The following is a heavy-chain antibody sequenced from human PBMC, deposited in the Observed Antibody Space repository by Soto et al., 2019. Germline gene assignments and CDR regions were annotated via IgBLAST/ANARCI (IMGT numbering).Heavy chain of an antibody. D-gene: IGHD3-22*01. CDR2: IYPGDSDT. Sequence: GESLKISCKGSGYSFTSYWIGWVRQMPGKGLESMGIIYPGDSDTRYSPSFQGQVTISADKSISTAYLQWSSLKASDTAMYYCARQLDSSGYYWVIWGQGTMVTVSS. J-gene: IGHJ3*02. CDR3: ARQLDSSGYYWVI. CDR1: GYSFTSYW. V-gene: IGHV5-51*01.